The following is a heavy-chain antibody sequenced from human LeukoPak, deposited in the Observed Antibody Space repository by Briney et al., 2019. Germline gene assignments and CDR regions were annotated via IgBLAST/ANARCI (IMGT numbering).Heavy chain of an antibody. CDR1: GFTFASSW. CDR3: TRISIKEPEDS. CDR2: INEDGSAK. V-gene: IGHV3-7*01. D-gene: IGHD1-14*01. J-gene: IGHJ4*02. Sequence: GGSLRLSCAASGFTFASSWMNWIRQAPGKGLEWVANINEDGSAKYYVDSVKGRFTISRDDHKNSVFLQMNSLRDEDTAVYYCTRISIKEPEDSWGQGTLVTVSS.